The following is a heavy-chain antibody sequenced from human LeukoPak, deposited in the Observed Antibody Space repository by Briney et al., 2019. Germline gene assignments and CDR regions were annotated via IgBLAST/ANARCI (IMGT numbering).Heavy chain of an antibody. CDR1: GFTFDDYA. D-gene: IGHD3-10*01. J-gene: IGHJ6*03. CDR2: ISWNSGSI. Sequence: GGSLRLSCVVSGFTFDDYAMHWVRQAPGKGLEWVSGISWNSGSIGYADSVKGRFTISRENVKKSLYLQMNSLRAEDTALYYCAKDMATMARGAYMDVWGKGTTVTISS. CDR3: AKDMATMARGAYMDV. V-gene: IGHV3-9*01.